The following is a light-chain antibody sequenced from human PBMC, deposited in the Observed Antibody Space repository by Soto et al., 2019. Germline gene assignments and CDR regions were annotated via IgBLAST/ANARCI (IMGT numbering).Light chain of an antibody. CDR1: SSDVGGYKY. CDR2: EVN. Sequence: QSALTQPPSASGSPGQSVTISCTGTSSDVGGYKYVSWYQQHPGKAPKLMIFEVNKRPSGVPDRCSGSKSGNTASLTVSGLQDEDDADYYCSSYSGINNLGVFGTGTKLTVL. V-gene: IGLV2-8*01. CDR3: SSYSGINNLGV. J-gene: IGLJ1*01.